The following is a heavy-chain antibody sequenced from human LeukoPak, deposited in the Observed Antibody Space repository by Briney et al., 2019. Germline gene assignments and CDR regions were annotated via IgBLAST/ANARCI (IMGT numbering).Heavy chain of an antibody. CDR1: GFTFSSYA. CDR2: LSGSGGNT. V-gene: IGHV3-23*01. CDR3: ARDRAMIAYAFDI. Sequence: GGSLRLSCAASGFTFSSYAMSWVRQAPGKGLEWVSGLSGSGGNTIYADSVKGRFTISRDNAKNSLYLQMNSLGAEDTAVYYCARDRAMIAYAFDIWGQGTMVTVSS. J-gene: IGHJ3*02. D-gene: IGHD3-22*01.